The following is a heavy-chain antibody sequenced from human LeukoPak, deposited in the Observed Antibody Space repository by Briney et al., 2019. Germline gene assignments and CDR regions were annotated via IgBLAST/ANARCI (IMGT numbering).Heavy chain of an antibody. V-gene: IGHV4-39*01. CDR3: ARPVAYCGGDCYSGDAFDI. CDR1: GGSISSSSYY. D-gene: IGHD2-21*01. Sequence: PSETLSLTCTVSGGSISSSSYYWGWIRQPPGKGLEWIGSIYYSGSTYYNPSLKSRVTISVDTSKNQFSLKLSSVTAADTAVYYCARPVAYCGGDCYSGDAFDIWGQGTMVTASS. CDR2: IYYSGST. J-gene: IGHJ3*02.